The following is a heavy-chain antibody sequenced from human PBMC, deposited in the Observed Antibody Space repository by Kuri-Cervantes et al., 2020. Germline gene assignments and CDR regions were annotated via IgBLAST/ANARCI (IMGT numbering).Heavy chain of an antibody. CDR1: GYTLTELS. Sequence: ASVKVSCKVSGYTLTELSMHWVRQAPGKGLEWMGGFDPEDGETIYAQKFQGRVTMTEDTSTDTAYMELSGLRSEDTAVYYCATGLAVGQPLYYFDYWGQGTLVTVSS. D-gene: IGHD2-21*01. CDR2: FDPEDGET. J-gene: IGHJ4*02. V-gene: IGHV1-24*01. CDR3: ATGLAVGQPLYYFDY.